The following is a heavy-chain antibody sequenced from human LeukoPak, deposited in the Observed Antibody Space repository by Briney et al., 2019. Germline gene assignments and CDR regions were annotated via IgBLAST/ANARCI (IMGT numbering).Heavy chain of an antibody. CDR2: ISTYNGNT. J-gene: IGHJ4*02. CDR3: AVNYYDSREARD. V-gene: IGHV1-18*01. D-gene: IGHD3-22*01. Sequence: ASVKVSCKASGYTFTSHGISWVRQAPGQGLEWMGWISTYNGNTNYAQKLQGRVSMTTDTSTSTAYMDLRSLRSDDTAVYYCAVNYYDSREARDWGQGTLVTVSS. CDR1: GYTFTSHG.